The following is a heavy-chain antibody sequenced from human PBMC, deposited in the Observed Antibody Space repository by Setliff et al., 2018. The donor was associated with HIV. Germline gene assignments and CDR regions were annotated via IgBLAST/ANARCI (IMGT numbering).Heavy chain of an antibody. J-gene: IGHJ4*02. CDR2: VFHSGSA. CDR3: AKGAGFYGDYTFDY. D-gene: IGHD4-17*01. Sequence: SETLSLTCAVSGGPLNSRNWWSLVRQPPGKGLEWIGEVFHSGSANPNASLRRRVLISVETSKNHFSLKLSAVTAADTAVYYWAKGAGFYGDYTFDYWGQGNLVTGAS. V-gene: IGHV4-4*02. CDR1: GGPLNSRNW.